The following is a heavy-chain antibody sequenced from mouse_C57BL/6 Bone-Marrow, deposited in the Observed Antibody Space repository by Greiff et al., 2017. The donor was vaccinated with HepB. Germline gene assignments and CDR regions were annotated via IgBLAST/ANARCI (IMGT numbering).Heavy chain of an antibody. CDR1: GFTFTDYY. CDR3: ARISNWDGDFDY. J-gene: IGHJ2*01. V-gene: IGHV7-3*01. D-gene: IGHD4-1*01. CDR2: IRNKANGYTT. Sequence: DVHLVESGGGLVQPGGSLSLSCAASGFTFTDYYMSWVRQPPGKALEWLGFIRNKANGYTTEYSASVKGRFTISRDNSQSILYLQMNALRAEDSATYYCARISNWDGDFDYWGQGTTLTVSS.